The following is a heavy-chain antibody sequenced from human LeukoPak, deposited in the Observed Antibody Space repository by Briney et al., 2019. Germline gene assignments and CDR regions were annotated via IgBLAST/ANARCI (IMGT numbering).Heavy chain of an antibody. J-gene: IGHJ6*03. CDR3: ARVPSPPYCSSTSCPSYYYYMDV. V-gene: IGHV1-46*01. CDR2: INPSGGST. D-gene: IGHD2-2*01. Sequence: VASVKVSCKASGYTFTSYYMHWVRQAPGQGLEWMGIINPSGGSTSYAQKFQGRVTMTRDTSISTAYMELSRLRSDDTAVYYCARVPSPPYCSSTSCPSYYYYMDVWGKGTTVTVSS. CDR1: GYTFTSYY.